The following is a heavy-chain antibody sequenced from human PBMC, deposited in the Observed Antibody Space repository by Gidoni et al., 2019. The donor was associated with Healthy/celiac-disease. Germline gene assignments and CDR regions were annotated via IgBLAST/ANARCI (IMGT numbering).Heavy chain of an antibody. Sequence: QVQLQESGPGRVKPSQNRSLPCTFSSGHTSCGGYYWRWIRQHPGKGMEWIGYIDYSGNTYYDPSLTSRVTISVDMSKNQFSLKLSSVTAADTSVYYCARASPMVRGVIDLYYYYGMDVLGQGTTVTVSS. CDR3: ARASPMVRGVIDLYYYYGMDV. CDR2: IDYSGNT. D-gene: IGHD3-10*01. J-gene: IGHJ6*02. V-gene: IGHV4-31*03. CDR1: SGHTSCGGYY.